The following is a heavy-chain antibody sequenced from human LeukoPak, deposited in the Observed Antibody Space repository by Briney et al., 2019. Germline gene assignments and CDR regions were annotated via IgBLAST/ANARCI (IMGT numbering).Heavy chain of an antibody. J-gene: IGHJ4*02. CDR1: GFTFSSYA. CDR2: ISGSGGST. CDR3: ARRESTTMVRGGVDY. V-gene: IGHV3-23*01. Sequence: PGGSLRLSCAASGFTFSSYAMSWVRQAPGQGLEWVSAISGSGGSTYYADSVKGRFTISRDNSKNTLYLQMNSLRAEDTAVYYCARRESTTMVRGGVDYWGQGTLVTVSS. D-gene: IGHD3-10*01.